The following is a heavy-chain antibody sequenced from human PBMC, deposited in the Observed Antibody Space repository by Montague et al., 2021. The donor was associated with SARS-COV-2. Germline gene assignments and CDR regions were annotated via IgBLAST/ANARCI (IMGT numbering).Heavy chain of an antibody. D-gene: IGHD3-10*01. J-gene: IGHJ4*02. CDR2: ISTLDSYI. V-gene: IGHV3-21*06. CDR1: GFAFSSYL. Sequence: SLRLSCAASGFAFSSYLMNWVRQAPGKGLEWVSSISTLDSYIYYADSVQGRFTISRDDAKNSLFLRLNSLRVEDTAVYYCARGGYYGSGSLLDSWGQGTLVTVSS. CDR3: ARGGYYGSGSLLDS.